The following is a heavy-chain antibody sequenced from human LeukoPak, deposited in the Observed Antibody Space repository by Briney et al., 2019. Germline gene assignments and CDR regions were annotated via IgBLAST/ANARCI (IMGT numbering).Heavy chain of an antibody. CDR2: ISSSSSTI. J-gene: IGHJ3*02. V-gene: IGHV3-48*01. CDR3: ARDGGQYYDFWSGYPRNDAFDI. CDR1: GFTFSSYS. D-gene: IGHD3-3*01. Sequence: PGGPLRLSCAASGFTFSSYSMNWVRQAPGKGLEWVSYISSSSSTIYYADSVKGRFTISRDNAKNSLYLQMNSLRAEDTAVYYCARDGGQYYDFWSGYPRNDAFDIWGQGTMVTVSS.